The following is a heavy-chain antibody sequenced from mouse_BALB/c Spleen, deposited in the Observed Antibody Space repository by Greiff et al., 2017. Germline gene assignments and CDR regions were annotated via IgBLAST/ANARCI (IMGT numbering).Heavy chain of an antibody. CDR3: NAHDAVYAMDY. Sequence: EVKLMESGAELVRSGASVKLSCTASGFNIKDYYMHWVKQRPEQGLEWIGWIDPENGDTEYAPKFQGKATMTADTSSNTAYLQLSSLTSEDTAVYYCNAHDAVYAMDYWGQGTSVTVSS. CDR1: GFNIKDYY. D-gene: IGHD2-3*01. J-gene: IGHJ4*01. V-gene: IGHV14-4*02. CDR2: IDPENGDT.